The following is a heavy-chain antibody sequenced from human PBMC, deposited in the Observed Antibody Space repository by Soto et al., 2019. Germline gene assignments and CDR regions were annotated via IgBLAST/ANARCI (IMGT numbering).Heavy chain of an antibody. CDR2: IIPIFGTA. Sequence: QVQLVQSGAEVKKPGSSVKVSCKASGGTFSSYAISWVRQAPGQGLEWMGGIIPIFGTANYAQKFQGRVTITADESTSTAYMELGGLRSGDAAVYYCARAPRRYYGMDVWGQGTTVTVSS. CDR1: GGTFSSYA. V-gene: IGHV1-69*12. CDR3: ARAPRRYYGMDV. J-gene: IGHJ6*02.